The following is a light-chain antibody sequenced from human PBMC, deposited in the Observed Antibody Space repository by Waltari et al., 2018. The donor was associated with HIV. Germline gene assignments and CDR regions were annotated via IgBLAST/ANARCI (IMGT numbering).Light chain of an antibody. Sequence: QSALTQPPSASGSPGQSVTISCTGTSSDVGAFDSVSWYQQQPPKAPKLILYEVDRRPSGVPDRFSGSKSGNTASLTVSGLQPDDEGDYYCSSYKDANDVVFGGGTKLTVL. CDR2: EVD. J-gene: IGLJ2*01. CDR1: SSDVGAFDS. V-gene: IGLV2-8*01. CDR3: SSYKDANDVV.